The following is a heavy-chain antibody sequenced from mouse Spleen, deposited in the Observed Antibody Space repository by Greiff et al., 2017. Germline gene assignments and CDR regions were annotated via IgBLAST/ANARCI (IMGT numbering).Heavy chain of an antibody. CDR2: ISDGGSYT. Sequence: EVMLVESGGGLVKPGGSLKLSCAASGFTFSSYAMSWVRQTPEKRLEWVATISDGGSYTYYPDNVKGRFTISRDNAKNNLYLQMSHLKSEDTAMYYCARGEIFSWFAYWGQGTLVTVSA. J-gene: IGHJ3*01. CDR1: GFTFSSYA. V-gene: IGHV5-4*03. CDR3: ARGEIFSWFAY.